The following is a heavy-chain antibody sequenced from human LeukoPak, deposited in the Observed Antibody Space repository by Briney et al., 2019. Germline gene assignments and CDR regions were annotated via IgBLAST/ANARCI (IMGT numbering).Heavy chain of an antibody. CDR2: IIPIFGTA. D-gene: IGHD2-15*01. CDR1: GGTFSSYA. J-gene: IGHJ5*02. V-gene: IGHV1-69*13. CDR3: ARPYCSGGSCYYSWFDP. Sequence: SVTVPCKASGGTFSSYAISWVRQAPGQGLEWMGGIIPIFGTANYAQKFQGRVTITADESTSTAYMELSSLRSEDTAVYYCARPYCSGGSCYYSWFDPWGQGTLVTVSS.